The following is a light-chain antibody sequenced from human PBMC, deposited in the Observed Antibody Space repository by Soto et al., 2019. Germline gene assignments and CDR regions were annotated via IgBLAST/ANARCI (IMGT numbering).Light chain of an antibody. Sequence: DIQMTPSPSRLSPSVGESVTLTCRASRSISDWLAWYQQKPGKAPELLIFDASNLKSGVSSRFSGSGSGTEFTLTISRLQPDDVATYYCLQYSSHSWTFGQGTKVDIK. V-gene: IGKV1-5*01. CDR1: RSISDW. CDR2: DAS. J-gene: IGKJ1*01. CDR3: LQYSSHSWT.